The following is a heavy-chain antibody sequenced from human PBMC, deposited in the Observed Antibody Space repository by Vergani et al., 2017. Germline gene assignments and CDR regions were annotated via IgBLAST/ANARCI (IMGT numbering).Heavy chain of an antibody. CDR2: VDPEVGET. V-gene: IGHV1-69-2*01. D-gene: IGHD4-17*01. CDR3: ATPQTVTTGGMEV. CDR1: GYTLTDHY. J-gene: IGHJ6*02. Sequence: EVQLVQSGAEVKKPGPTMKISCKVSGYTLTDHYMHWVKQAPGKGLEWMGLVDPEVGETIYAEKFKGRVTIAADTSTDTAHLELSSLRSEDTAVYYCATPQTVTTGGMEVWGQGTTVIVSS.